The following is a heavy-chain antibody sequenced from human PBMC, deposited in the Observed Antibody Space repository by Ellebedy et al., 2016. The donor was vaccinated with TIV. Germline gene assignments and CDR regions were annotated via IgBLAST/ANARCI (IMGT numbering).Heavy chain of an antibody. CDR3: ARSRSMGPFDC. V-gene: IGHV4-34*01. CDR1: GGSFSAYY. CDR2: VNHSGST. J-gene: IGHJ4*02. Sequence: SETLSLTXAVYGGSFSAYYWNWIRQPPGKGLEWIGEVNHSGSTNYNPSLKSRGTISVDTSKNQFSLKLRYVTAADTAVYYCARSRSMGPFDCWGQGILVTVSS. D-gene: IGHD2-8*01.